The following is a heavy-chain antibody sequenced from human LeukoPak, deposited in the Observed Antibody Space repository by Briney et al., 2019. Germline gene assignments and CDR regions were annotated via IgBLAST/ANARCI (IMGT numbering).Heavy chain of an antibody. CDR1: GFTFSSSP. D-gene: IGHD1-1*01. CDR3: ATWNWNVYYFNY. Sequence: GGSLRLSCAASGFTFSSSPMSWARQAPGKGLERVSAISGSGGTTYYADSVKGRFTISRVNSKNTLYLQMNSLRAEDAAVYYCATWNWNVYYFNYWGQGTLVTVSS. V-gene: IGHV3-23*01. J-gene: IGHJ4*02. CDR2: ISGSGGTT.